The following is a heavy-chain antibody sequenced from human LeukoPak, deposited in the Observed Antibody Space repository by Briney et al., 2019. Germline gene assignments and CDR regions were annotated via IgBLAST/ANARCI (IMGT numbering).Heavy chain of an antibody. CDR1: GFTFSSHA. CDR2: ISNSGGSP. Sequence: GGSLRLSCAASGFTFSSHAMTWVRQAPGKGLEWVSGISNSGGSPNYADSVTGRFTISRDNSKNTLYLQMNSLRAEDTAVYYCAKAVVGAYFFDYWGQGTLVTVSS. J-gene: IGHJ4*02. D-gene: IGHD1-26*01. CDR3: AKAVVGAYFFDY. V-gene: IGHV3-23*01.